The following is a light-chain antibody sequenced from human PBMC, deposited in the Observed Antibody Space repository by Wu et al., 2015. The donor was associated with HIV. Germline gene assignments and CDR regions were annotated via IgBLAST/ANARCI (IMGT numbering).Light chain of an antibody. CDR3: RQYGSSPGT. V-gene: IGKV3-20*01. Sequence: EIVLTQSPGTLSLSPGERATLSCRASQSVSSPYLAWYQQKPGQAPRLLIYGASSRATGIPDRFTGSGSGTDFTLTISRLEPEDFAVYYCRQYGSSPGTFGQGTKVEIK. CDR2: GAS. CDR1: QSVSSPY. J-gene: IGKJ1*01.